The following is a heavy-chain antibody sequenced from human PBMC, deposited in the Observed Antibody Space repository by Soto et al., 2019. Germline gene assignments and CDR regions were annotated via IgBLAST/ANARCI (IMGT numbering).Heavy chain of an antibody. Sequence: QVQLVESGGGLVKPGGSLRLSCAASGFTFSDYYMSWIRQAPGKGLEWGSYISSSSSYTNYADSVKGRFTISRDNAKNSLYLQMNRLRAEDTAVYYCARVVIKYCSGGSGYSGNELWVYYYYGMDVWGQGTKVTVSS. V-gene: IGHV3-11*06. CDR2: ISSSSSYT. J-gene: IGHJ6*01. D-gene: IGHD2-15*01. CDR3: ARVVIKYCSGGSGYSGNELWVYYYYGMDV. CDR1: GFTFSDYY.